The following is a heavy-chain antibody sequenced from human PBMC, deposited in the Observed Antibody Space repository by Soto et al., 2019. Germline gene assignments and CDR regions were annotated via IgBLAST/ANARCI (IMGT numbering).Heavy chain of an antibody. V-gene: IGHV3-15*07. CDR1: GFSFTSAW. D-gene: IGHD5-12*01. CDR2: IKTNIDGGAT. Sequence: EVQLVGSGGGLVKPGGSLRLSCAASGFSFTSAWMNWVRQIPGKGLEWVGRIKTNIDGGATDCSAPVKGRFTISRDDSKNTVYLQMNSLKTEDTAVYYCTTGRGGSAYVPGAYWGQGALVTVSS. J-gene: IGHJ4*02. CDR3: TTGRGGSAYVPGAY.